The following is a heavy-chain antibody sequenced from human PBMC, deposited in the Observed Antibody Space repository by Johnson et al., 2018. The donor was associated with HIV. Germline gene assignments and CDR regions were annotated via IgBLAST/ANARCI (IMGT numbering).Heavy chain of an antibody. J-gene: IGHJ3*02. CDR1: GFTFSSYA. V-gene: IGHV3-23*04. D-gene: IGHD3-10*01. Sequence: VQLVESGGGVVQPGRSLRLSCAASGFTFSSYAMSWVRQAPGKGLEWVSAISGSGGSTYYADSVKGRFTISRDNSKNTVYLETNSLRPEDTAVYYCAKDRGLWFGDDAFDIWGQGTMVTVSS. CDR3: AKDRGLWFGDDAFDI. CDR2: ISGSGGST.